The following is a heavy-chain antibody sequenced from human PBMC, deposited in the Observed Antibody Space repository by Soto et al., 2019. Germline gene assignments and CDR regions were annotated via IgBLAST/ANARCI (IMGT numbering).Heavy chain of an antibody. CDR1: AESFSGYF. Sequence: QVQLQQWGAGLLKPSETLSLTCGVYAESFSGYFWNWIRQPPGKGLEWIGEINHSGNINYNPSLRSRVTMSRDTSKNQFSLNLSSVTAADTAVYYCARGQWLQRSEYWGQGTLVTVSS. J-gene: IGHJ4*02. CDR2: INHSGNI. V-gene: IGHV4-34*01. CDR3: ARGQWLQRSEY. D-gene: IGHD6-19*01.